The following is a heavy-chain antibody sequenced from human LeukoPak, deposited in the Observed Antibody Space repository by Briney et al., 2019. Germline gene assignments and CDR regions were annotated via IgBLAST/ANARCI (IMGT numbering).Heavy chain of an antibody. Sequence: GGSLRLSCGVSGFTFSGHTLHWVRQAPGKGLEWVSAITSGSGSNVYYTDSLKGRFTISRDNSKNTLYLQMNSLRAEDTAVYYCARHGSWSFDYWGQGTLVTVSA. D-gene: IGHD6-13*01. CDR3: ARHGSWSFDY. V-gene: IGHV3-23*01. CDR1: GFTFSGHT. J-gene: IGHJ4*02. CDR2: ITSGSGSNV.